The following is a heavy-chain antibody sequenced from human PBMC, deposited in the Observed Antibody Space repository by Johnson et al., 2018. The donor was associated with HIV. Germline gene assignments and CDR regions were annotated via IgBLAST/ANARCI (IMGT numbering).Heavy chain of an antibody. D-gene: IGHD3-3*01. Sequence: QVQLVESGGGVVQPGRSLRLSCAASGFTFSNYGLHWVRQAPGKGLEWVAVLSSDGGTQYYADSVRGRFTISRDNSENTLYLQMNSLRAEDTAVYYCAKDYYNCWSGLENDAFDIRGEGTMGTVSS. CDR1: GFTFSNYG. V-gene: IGHV3-30*04. CDR3: AKDYYNCWSGLENDAFDI. CDR2: LSSDGGTQ. J-gene: IGHJ3*02.